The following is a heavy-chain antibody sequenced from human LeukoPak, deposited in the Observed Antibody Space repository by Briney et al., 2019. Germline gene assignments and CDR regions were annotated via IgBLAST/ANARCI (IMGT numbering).Heavy chain of an antibody. Sequence: GGSLRLSCAASGFTFSSYEMNWVRQAPGKGLEWVSYISSSGSTIYYADSVKSRFTISRDNAKNSLYLQMNSLRAEDTAVYYCARDVSSSSSGVYYMDVWGKGTTVTVSS. J-gene: IGHJ6*03. CDR2: ISSSGSTI. D-gene: IGHD6-6*01. V-gene: IGHV3-48*03. CDR3: ARDVSSSSSGVYYMDV. CDR1: GFTFSSYE.